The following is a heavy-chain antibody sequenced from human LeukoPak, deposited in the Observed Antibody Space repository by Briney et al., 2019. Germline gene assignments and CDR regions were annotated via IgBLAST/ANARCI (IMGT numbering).Heavy chain of an antibody. V-gene: IGHV3-7*01. CDR1: GLTFRNYW. J-gene: IGHJ4*02. Sequence: PGGSLRLSCAASGLTFRNYWMSWIRQAPGKGLEWAAHISEDGSNKYYVDSVKGRFTISRDNAKNLLYLQMNSLRVEDTAVYYCVSWSGKYYEISELPANSWGQGTLVTVSS. D-gene: IGHD3-22*01. CDR3: VSWSGKYYEISELPANS. CDR2: ISEDGSNK.